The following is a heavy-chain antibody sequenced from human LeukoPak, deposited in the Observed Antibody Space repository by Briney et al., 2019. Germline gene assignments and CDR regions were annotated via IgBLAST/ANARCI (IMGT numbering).Heavy chain of an antibody. V-gene: IGHV3-73*01. CDR1: GFTFSGSA. J-gene: IGHJ6*03. Sequence: GGSLRLSCAASGFTFSGSAMHWVRQASGKGLEWVGRIRSKANSYATAYAASVKGRFTISRDDSKNTAYLQMNSLRAEDTAVYYCAREGRKSRGIDIVRKKERGYYYMDVWGKGTTVTVSS. D-gene: IGHD2-15*01. CDR2: IRSKANSYAT. CDR3: AREGRKSRGIDIVRKKERGYYYMDV.